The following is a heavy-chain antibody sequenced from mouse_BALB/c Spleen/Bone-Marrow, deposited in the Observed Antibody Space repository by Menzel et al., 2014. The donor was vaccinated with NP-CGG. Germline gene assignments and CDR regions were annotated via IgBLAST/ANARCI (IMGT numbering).Heavy chain of an antibody. CDR2: ISNGSSTI. D-gene: IGHD2-4*01. Sequence: EVQGVESGGGLVQPGGSRKLSCAASGFTFSSFGMHWVRQAPEKGLEWVAYISNGSSTIYYADTVKGRFTISRDSPKNTLFLQMTSLRSEDTAMYYCARKGAMITHYYAMDYWGQGTSVTVSS. J-gene: IGHJ4*01. V-gene: IGHV5-17*02. CDR3: ARKGAMITHYYAMDY. CDR1: GFTFSSFG.